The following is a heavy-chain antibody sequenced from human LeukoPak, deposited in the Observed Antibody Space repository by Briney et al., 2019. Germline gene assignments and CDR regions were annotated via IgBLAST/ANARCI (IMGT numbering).Heavy chain of an antibody. Sequence: PGGSLRLSCAASGFTFSNYWMHWVRHAPGKGLVWVSRVDSDESNTDYADAVKGRFTISRDNAKNTLYLEMNSLRAEDMAVYYCARVSGDFWSGYSFDSWGQGTLVVVSS. V-gene: IGHV3-74*01. CDR1: GFTFSNYW. CDR2: VDSDESNT. CDR3: ARVSGDFWSGYSFDS. J-gene: IGHJ4*02. D-gene: IGHD3-3*01.